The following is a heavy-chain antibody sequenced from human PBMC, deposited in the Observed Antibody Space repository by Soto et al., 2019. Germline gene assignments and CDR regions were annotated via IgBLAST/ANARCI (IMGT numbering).Heavy chain of an antibody. J-gene: IGHJ6*02. V-gene: IGHV1-69*02. CDR3: AGAGYSYGAKYGMDV. CDR1: GGTFSSYT. D-gene: IGHD5-18*01. Sequence: QVQLVQSGAEVKKPGSSVKVSWKASGGTFSSYTISWVRQAPGQGLEWMGRIIPILGIANYAQKFQGRVTITADKSTITAYMELNSLRSEDTAVYYCAGAGYSYGAKYGMDVWGQGTTVTVSS. CDR2: IIPILGIA.